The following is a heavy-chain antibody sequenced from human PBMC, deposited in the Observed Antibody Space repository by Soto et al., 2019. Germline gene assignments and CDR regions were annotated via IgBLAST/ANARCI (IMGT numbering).Heavy chain of an antibody. CDR3: ARGKGNYVMAF. CDR2: INHSGST. CDR1: GGSFSGYY. J-gene: IGHJ6*04. V-gene: IGHV4-34*01. Sequence: TLEILCLRCAVYGGSFSGYYWSWIRQPPGKGLEWIGEINHSGSTNYNPSLKSRVTISVDTSKNQFSLKLSSVTAADTAVYYCARGKGNYVMAFLVKGTTVTVTP.